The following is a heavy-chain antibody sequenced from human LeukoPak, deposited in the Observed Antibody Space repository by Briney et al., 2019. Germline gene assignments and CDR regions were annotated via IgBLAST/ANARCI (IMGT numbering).Heavy chain of an antibody. CDR1: GYTFTNYF. CDR2: IIPVFGTA. CDR3: AINQAGYCGGGSCYRHEFYYMDV. Sequence: ASVKVSCKASGYTFTNYFIHWVRQAPGQGLEWMGGIIPVFGTANYAAKFPARVTITADKSTSTAYMELSSLRSEDTAMYYCAINQAGYCGGGSCYRHEFYYMDVWGKGTSVTVSS. J-gene: IGHJ6*03. D-gene: IGHD2-15*01. V-gene: IGHV1-69*06.